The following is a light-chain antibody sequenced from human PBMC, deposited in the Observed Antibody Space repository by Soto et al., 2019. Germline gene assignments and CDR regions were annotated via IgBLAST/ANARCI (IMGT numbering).Light chain of an antibody. CDR2: GAS. CDR1: RTISRN. V-gene: IGKV3-15*01. J-gene: IGKJ4*01. CDR3: QPHNNWPVVT. Sequence: EMVMTQSPVTLSGSPGERVTLSCRASRTISRNLAWYQQKPGQAPRLLIYGASTRATGIPDRLSGSGSGTEFTLTINSLQSEEFAMYYCQPHNNWPVVTFGGGTRVEIK.